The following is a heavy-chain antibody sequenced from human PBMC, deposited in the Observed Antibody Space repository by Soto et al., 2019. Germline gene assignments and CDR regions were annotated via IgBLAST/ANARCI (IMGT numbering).Heavy chain of an antibody. V-gene: IGHV6-1*01. CDR1: GDSVSSNSAA. J-gene: IGHJ6*02. CDR2: TYYRSKWYN. CDR3: ARDKDFGVAPLYGMDV. D-gene: IGHD3-3*01. Sequence: SQTLSLTCAISGDSVSSNSAAWNWIRQSPSRGLEWLGRTYYRSKWYNDYAVSVKSRITINPDTSKNQFSLQLNSVTPEDTAVYYCARDKDFGVAPLYGMDVWGQGTKVTVYS.